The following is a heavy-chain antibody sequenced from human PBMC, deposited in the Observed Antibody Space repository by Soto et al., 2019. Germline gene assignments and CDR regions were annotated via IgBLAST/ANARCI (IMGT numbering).Heavy chain of an antibody. D-gene: IGHD4-17*01. Sequence: SVKVSCKASGGTFSSYAISWVRQAPGQGLGWMGGIIPIFGTADYAQKFQGRVTITADESTSTAYMELSSLRSEDTAVYYCARDDYGDYRFDYWGQGTLVTVSS. V-gene: IGHV1-69*13. J-gene: IGHJ4*02. CDR1: GGTFSSYA. CDR3: ARDDYGDYRFDY. CDR2: IIPIFGTA.